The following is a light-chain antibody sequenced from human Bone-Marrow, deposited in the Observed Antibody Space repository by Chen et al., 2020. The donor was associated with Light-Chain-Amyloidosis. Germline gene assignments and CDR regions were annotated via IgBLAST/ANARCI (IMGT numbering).Light chain of an antibody. CDR3: SSYAGSNNFV. Sequence: QSALAQPPSASGSPGQSVTISCAGTSSDVGDYKYVSWYQQHPGKAPKLMIYEVSKWPSGVPDRFSGSKSGNTASLTVSGLQAEDEADYYCSSYAGSNNFVFGTGTKVTVL. CDR1: SSDVGDYKY. V-gene: IGLV2-8*01. CDR2: EVS. J-gene: IGLJ1*01.